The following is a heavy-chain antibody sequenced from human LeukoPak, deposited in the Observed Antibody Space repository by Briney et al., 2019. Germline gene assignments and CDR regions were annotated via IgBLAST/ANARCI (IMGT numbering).Heavy chain of an antibody. J-gene: IGHJ4*02. D-gene: IGHD3-10*01. CDR3: VKPPLVRGVISFDY. CDR2: ISSNGGNT. CDR1: GFTFSSYA. V-gene: IGHV3-64D*06. Sequence: GGSLRLSCSATGFTFSSYAMHWVRQPPGKGLEYVSAISSNGGNTKYADSVKGRFTISRDNSKNTLYLQMSSLRAEDTAVYYCVKPPLVRGVISFDYWGQGTLVTVSS.